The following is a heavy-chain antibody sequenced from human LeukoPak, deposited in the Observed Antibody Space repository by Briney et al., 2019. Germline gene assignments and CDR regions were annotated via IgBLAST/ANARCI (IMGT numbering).Heavy chain of an antibody. Sequence: QTGGSLRLSCAASGFTFSTYAMSWVRLAPGKGLEWVSSIRGSGDSTYYADSVKGRFTISRDNSKNTLYLQMNSLRAEDTAIYYCAKRPGDYGGKYFDYWGQGTLVTVSS. V-gene: IGHV3-23*01. CDR3: AKRPGDYGGKYFDY. CDR2: IRGSGDST. J-gene: IGHJ4*02. D-gene: IGHD4-23*01. CDR1: GFTFSTYA.